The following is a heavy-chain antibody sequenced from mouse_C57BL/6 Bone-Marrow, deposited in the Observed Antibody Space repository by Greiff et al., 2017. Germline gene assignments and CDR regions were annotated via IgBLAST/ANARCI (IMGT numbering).Heavy chain of an antibody. Sequence: EVNLVESGGGLVKPGGSLKLSCAASGFTFSSYTMSWVRQTPGKRLQWVAAISGGGGNTYYPDSVKGRFTFYRDNDKNSLYLQMSSLRSEDTALYYCSRQVTTVLATKYFDVWGTGTTVTVSS. CDR2: ISGGGGNT. J-gene: IGHJ1*03. CDR3: SRQVTTVLATKYFDV. CDR1: GFTFSSYT. V-gene: IGHV5-9*01. D-gene: IGHD1-1*01.